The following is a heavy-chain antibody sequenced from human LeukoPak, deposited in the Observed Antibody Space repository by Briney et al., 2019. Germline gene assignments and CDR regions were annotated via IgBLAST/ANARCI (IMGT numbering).Heavy chain of an antibody. CDR2: IYRNGDT. CDR3: AENTLLVATEN. D-gene: IGHD5-12*01. CDR1: GFAVSDYY. Sequence: PGGSLRLSCAASGFAVSDYYMSWVRQAPGKGLEWVSVIYRNGDTYYADSVKGRFTISRDDSKNTVYLQMNSLRAEDTAFYYCAENTLLVATENWGQGTLVTVSS. J-gene: IGHJ4*02. V-gene: IGHV3-53*01.